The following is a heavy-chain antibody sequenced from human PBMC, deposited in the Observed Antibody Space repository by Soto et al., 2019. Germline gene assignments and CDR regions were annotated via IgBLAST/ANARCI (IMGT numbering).Heavy chain of an antibody. D-gene: IGHD3-10*01. CDR1: GGSISSYY. V-gene: IGHV4-59*01. CDR3: ARDRPFYGSGSYYQNWFDP. CDR2: IYYSGST. Sequence: QVQLQESGPGLVKPSETLSLTCTVSGGSISSYYWSWIRQPPGKGLEWIGYIYYSGSTNYNPSLKSRVTISVDTSKNQFSLKLSSVTAADTAVYCCARDRPFYGSGSYYQNWFDPWGQGTLVTVSS. J-gene: IGHJ5*02.